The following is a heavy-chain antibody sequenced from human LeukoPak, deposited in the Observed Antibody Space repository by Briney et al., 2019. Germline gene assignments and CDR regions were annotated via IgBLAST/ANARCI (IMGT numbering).Heavy chain of an antibody. J-gene: IGHJ5*02. CDR1: GYTFTSYD. CDR2: MNPNSGNT. Sequence: ASVKVSCKASGYTFTSYDINWVRQATGQGLEWMGWMNPNSGNTGYAQKFQGRVTMTRNTSISTAYMEMSSLRSEDTAVYYCASRMCSGGSCYSGLGWFDPWGQGTLVTVSS. D-gene: IGHD2-15*01. V-gene: IGHV1-8*01. CDR3: ASRMCSGGSCYSGLGWFDP.